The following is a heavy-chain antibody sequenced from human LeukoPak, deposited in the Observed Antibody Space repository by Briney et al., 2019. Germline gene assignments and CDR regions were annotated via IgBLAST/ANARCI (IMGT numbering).Heavy chain of an antibody. CDR1: GYSIISGYY. V-gene: IGHV4-38-2*02. CDR3: ARGGAHYYGSGSTEY. CDR2: IYHSGNT. D-gene: IGHD3-10*01. Sequence: SETLSLTCSVSGYSIISGYYWGWIRQPPGKGLEWIGTIYHSGNTYYNPSLKSRVTISVDTSKNQFSLRLSSVTAADTAVYYCARGGAHYYGSGSTEYWGQGTLVTVSS. J-gene: IGHJ4*02.